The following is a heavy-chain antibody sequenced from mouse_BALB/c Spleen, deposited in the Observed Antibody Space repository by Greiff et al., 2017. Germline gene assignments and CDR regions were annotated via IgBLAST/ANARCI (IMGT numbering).Heavy chain of an antibody. CDR1: GYTFTDYE. CDR3: TYPLAFAY. Sequence: VHLVESGAELVRPGASVTLSCKASGYTFTDYEMHWVKQTPVHGLEWIGAIDPETGGTAYNQKFKGKATLTADISSSTAYMELRSLTSEDSAVYYCTYPLAFAYWGQGTLVTVSA. J-gene: IGHJ3*01. V-gene: IGHV1-15*01. D-gene: IGHD5-5*01. CDR2: IDPETGGT.